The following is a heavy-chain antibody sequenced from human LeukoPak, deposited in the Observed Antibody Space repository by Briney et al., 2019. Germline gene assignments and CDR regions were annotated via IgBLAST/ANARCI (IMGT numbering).Heavy chain of an antibody. Sequence: GASVKVSCKASGYTFTSYDINWVRQATGQELEWMGWMNPNSGNTGYAQKFQGRVTMTRNTSISTAYMELSSLRSEDTAVYYCARADYYDSSGPPPFDYWGQGTLVTVSS. V-gene: IGHV1-8*01. CDR3: ARADYYDSSGPPPFDY. D-gene: IGHD3-22*01. CDR2: MNPNSGNT. J-gene: IGHJ4*02. CDR1: GYTFTSYD.